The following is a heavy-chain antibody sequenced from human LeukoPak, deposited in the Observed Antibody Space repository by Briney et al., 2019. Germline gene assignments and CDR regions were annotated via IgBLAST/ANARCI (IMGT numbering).Heavy chain of an antibody. CDR3: ASLRYCSSTSCSNGYYYYGMDV. CDR1: GGSFSGYY. J-gene: IGHJ6*04. Sequence: SETLSLTCAVYGGSFSGYYWSWIRQPPGKGLEWIGEINHSGSTNYNPSLKSRVTISVDTSKNQLSLKLSSVTAADTAVYYCASLRYCSSTSCSNGYYYYGMDVWGKGTTVTVSS. CDR2: INHSGST. D-gene: IGHD2-2*01. V-gene: IGHV4-34*01.